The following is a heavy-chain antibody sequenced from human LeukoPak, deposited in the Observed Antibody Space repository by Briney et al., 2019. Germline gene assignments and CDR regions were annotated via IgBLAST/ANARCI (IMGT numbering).Heavy chain of an antibody. CDR2: VYASGYS. V-gene: IGHV4-4*07. D-gene: IGHD3-22*01. CDR3: ARDGLYSNGYSYFDY. CDR1: GGSFSDYH. J-gene: IGHJ4*02. Sequence: SETLSLTCTVAGGSFSDYHWSWIRQPAGKRLEWIGRVYASGYSNYNPSLRSRVTMSLDTSKKQLSLRLSSVTAADTAVYYCARDGLYSNGYSYFDYWGQGTLVTVSP.